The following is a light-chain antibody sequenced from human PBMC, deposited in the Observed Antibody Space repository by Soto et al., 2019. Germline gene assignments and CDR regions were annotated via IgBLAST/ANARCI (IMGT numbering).Light chain of an antibody. J-gene: IGKJ1*01. CDR3: LQTYNLPRT. V-gene: IGKV1-39*01. CDR2: GAS. CDR1: LTIGDS. Sequence: DIQMTQSPSSLSASVGDRVTITCRASLTIGDSLSWFQQKAGKPPTLLIYGASALQSGVPARFSGSGSGTDFTLTISNMHREDFATYYCLQTYNLPRTFGQGTKVDIK.